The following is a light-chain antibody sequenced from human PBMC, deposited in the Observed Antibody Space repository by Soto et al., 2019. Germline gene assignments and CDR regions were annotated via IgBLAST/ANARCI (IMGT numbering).Light chain of an antibody. J-gene: IGKJ1*01. Sequence: MTRSAGTLSLSPGERATLSCRASQSISNSYLAWYQQKPGQAPRLLIYGASSRATGIPDRFSGSGSVTDFTLTISRLEPEDFAVYFCQQYGSSPRTFGQGTKVDIK. CDR2: GAS. V-gene: IGKV3-20*01. CDR3: QQYGSSPRT. CDR1: QSISNSY.